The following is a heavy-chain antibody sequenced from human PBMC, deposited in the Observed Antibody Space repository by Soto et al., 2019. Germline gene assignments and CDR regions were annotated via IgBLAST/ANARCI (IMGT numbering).Heavy chain of an antibody. J-gene: IGHJ6*02. V-gene: IGHV4-59*01. CDR2: IYYSGST. CDR1: GGSISSYY. Sequence: SETLSLTCTVSGGSISSYYWSWIRQPPGKGLEWIGNIYYSGSTNYNPPLKSRVTISIDTSKNQFSLKLSSVTAADTAVYFCARSAYHLGYYCGMGVWGQGTTVTVSS. CDR3: ARSAYHLGYYCGMGV. D-gene: IGHD3-16*01.